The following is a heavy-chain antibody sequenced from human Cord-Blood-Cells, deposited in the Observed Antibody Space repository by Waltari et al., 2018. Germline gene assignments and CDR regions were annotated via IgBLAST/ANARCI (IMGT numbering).Heavy chain of an antibody. CDR1: GGSFSGYY. J-gene: IGHJ6*02. CDR2: INHRRST. D-gene: IGHD3-22*01. Sequence: QVQLQQWGAGLLKPSETLSLTCAVYGGSFSGYYWSWIRQPPGKGLEWIGEINHRRSTKYHPPLKSRVTRSGDTSKNQFSLKLSSVTAADTAVYYCARGGGYYYDSSGYYYYYGMDVWGQGTTVTVSS. V-gene: IGHV4-34*01. CDR3: ARGGGYYYDSSGYYYYYGMDV.